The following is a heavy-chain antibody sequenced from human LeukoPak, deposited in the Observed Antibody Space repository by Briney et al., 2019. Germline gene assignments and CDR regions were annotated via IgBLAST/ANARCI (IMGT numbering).Heavy chain of an antibody. CDR3: ARDTGIRGMDV. Sequence: PGGSLRLSCAASGFTLSSYWMHWVRQAPGKGLEYVSAISGDGGSTDYADSVKGRFTISGDNSKNTLYLQMGSLRAEDMAVYYCARDTGIRGMDVWGQGTLVTVSS. CDR1: GFTLSSYW. V-gene: IGHV3-64*02. D-gene: IGHD5-18*01. J-gene: IGHJ4*02. CDR2: ISGDGGST.